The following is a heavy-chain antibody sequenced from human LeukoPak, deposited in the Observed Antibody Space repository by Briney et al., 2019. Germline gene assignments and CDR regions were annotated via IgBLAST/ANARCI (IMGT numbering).Heavy chain of an antibody. J-gene: IGHJ4*02. Sequence: SETLSLTCTISGGSISSYYWSWIRQPPGKGLEWIGYIYYSGSTNYNSSLKSRVTISVDTSKNQFSLKLSSVTAADTAVYYCARAYYGSGTPPDYWGQGTLVTVSS. D-gene: IGHD3-10*01. CDR3: ARAYYGSGTPPDY. CDR2: IYYSGST. CDR1: GGSISSYY. V-gene: IGHV4-59*01.